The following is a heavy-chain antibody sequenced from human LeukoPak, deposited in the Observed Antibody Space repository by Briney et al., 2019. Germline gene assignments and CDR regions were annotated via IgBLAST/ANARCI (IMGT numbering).Heavy chain of an antibody. D-gene: IGHD3-22*01. V-gene: IGHV1-24*01. CDR1: GYTLTELS. Sequence: GASVKVSCKVSGYTLTELSMHWVRQAPGKGLEWMGGFDPEDGETIYAQKFQGRVTMTEDTSTDTAYMELSSLRSEDTAVYYCATVPRQTMIDAFAIWGQGTMVTVSS. CDR2: FDPEDGET. J-gene: IGHJ3*02. CDR3: ATVPRQTMIDAFAI.